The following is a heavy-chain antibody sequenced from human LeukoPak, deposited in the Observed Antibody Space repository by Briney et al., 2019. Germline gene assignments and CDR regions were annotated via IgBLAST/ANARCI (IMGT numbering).Heavy chain of an antibody. J-gene: IGHJ3*02. CDR2: IWYDGSNK. V-gene: IGHV3-33*01. CDR3: ARDHPDAFDI. Sequence: PGRSLRLSCTASGFTFSSYGMHWVRQAPGKGLEWVAVIWYDGSNKYYADSVKGRFTISRDNSKNTLYLQMNSLRAEDTAVYYCARDHPDAFDIWGQGTMVTVSS. CDR1: GFTFSSYG.